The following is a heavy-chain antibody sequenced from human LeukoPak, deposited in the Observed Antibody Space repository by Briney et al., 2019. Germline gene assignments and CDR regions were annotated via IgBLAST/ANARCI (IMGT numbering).Heavy chain of an antibody. CDR2: ISAYTGNT. D-gene: IGHD6-19*01. CDR1: GYTFTNYG. Sequence: APVKVSCKASGYTFTNYGIRWVRQAPGQGLEWMGWISAYTGNTKYAQKFQGRVTMTTDTSTSTAYVELRSLRSDDTAVYYCARDSSGWYAMDVWGQGTTVIVSS. V-gene: IGHV1-18*01. CDR3: ARDSSGWYAMDV. J-gene: IGHJ6*02.